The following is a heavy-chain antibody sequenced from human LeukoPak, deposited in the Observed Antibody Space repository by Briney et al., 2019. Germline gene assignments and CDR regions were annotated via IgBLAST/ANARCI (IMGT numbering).Heavy chain of an antibody. CDR2: INPNSGGT. J-gene: IGHJ4*02. CDR1: GYTFTGYY. V-gene: IGHV1-2*06. Sequence: ASVKVSCKASGYTFTGYYMHWVRQAPGQGLEWMGRINPNSGGTNYAQKFQGRVTMTRDTSISTAYMELSRLRSVDTAVYYCARGSMVRGVIYSRAYWGQGTLVTVSS. D-gene: IGHD3-10*01. CDR3: ARGSMVRGVIYSRAY.